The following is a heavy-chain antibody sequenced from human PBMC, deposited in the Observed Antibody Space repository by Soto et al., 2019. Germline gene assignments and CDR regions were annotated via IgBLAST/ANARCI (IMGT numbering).Heavy chain of an antibody. V-gene: IGHV3-23*01. CDR1: GFTFSNYA. D-gene: IGHD6-19*01. CDR2: ISSAGRT. J-gene: IGHJ4*02. Sequence: EVQLLESGGGLVQPGGSLRLSCVASGFTFSNYAMSWVRQAPGKGLEWVSAISSAGRTYYADSVKGRFTISRDNSKNTLYLQMNSLRAEATAVHYCAKAESSYASGWYAYWGQGTLVTVSS. CDR3: AKAESSYASGWYAY.